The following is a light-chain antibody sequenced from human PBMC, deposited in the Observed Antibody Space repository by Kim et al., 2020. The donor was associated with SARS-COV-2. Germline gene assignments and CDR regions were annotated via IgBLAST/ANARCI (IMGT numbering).Light chain of an antibody. Sequence: EIVMTQSPATLSASPGERATLSCRASQSVSSNLAWYQQKPGQAPRLLIYGAFTRAAGIPARFTGSGSGIEFTLTISSLQSEDFAVYYCQQNNDWPPWTFGQGTKVDIK. CDR1: QSVSSN. CDR2: GAF. CDR3: QQNNDWPPWT. V-gene: IGKV3-15*01. J-gene: IGKJ1*01.